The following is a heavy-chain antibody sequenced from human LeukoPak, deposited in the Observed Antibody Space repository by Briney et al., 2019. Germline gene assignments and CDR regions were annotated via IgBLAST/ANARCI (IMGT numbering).Heavy chain of an antibody. CDR1: GLTVSHNY. CDR2: IHTSGDT. J-gene: IGHJ5*02. Sequence: SGGSLRLSCAASGLTVSHNYVSWVRQAAGKGLEWVSAIHTSGDTCYADSVKGRFTISRDTSKNTLYLQINSLRVEDTAVYYCIVFGDSNHWGQGTLVTVSS. V-gene: IGHV3-53*01. D-gene: IGHD4-17*01. CDR3: IVFGDSNH.